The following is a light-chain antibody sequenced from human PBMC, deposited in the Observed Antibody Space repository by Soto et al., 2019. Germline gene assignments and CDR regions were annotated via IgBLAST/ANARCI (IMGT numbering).Light chain of an antibody. Sequence: IQMTQSPSSLSATVGDRVTITCRASQSISTYLNWYQQKPGKAPKLLVYAASSLQSGVPSRFSGSGSGTDFTLTISSLQPEDFATYHCQQSYNAPITFGQGTRLETK. CDR1: QSISTY. CDR2: AAS. V-gene: IGKV1-39*01. J-gene: IGKJ5*01. CDR3: QQSYNAPIT.